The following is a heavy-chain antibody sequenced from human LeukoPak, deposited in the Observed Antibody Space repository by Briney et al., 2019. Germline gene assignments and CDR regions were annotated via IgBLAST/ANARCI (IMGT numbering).Heavy chain of an antibody. CDR2: IYYSGST. CDR3: ARDPRELLIDYFDY. J-gene: IGHJ4*02. V-gene: IGHV4-39*07. D-gene: IGHD1-26*01. CDR1: GGSISSSSYY. Sequence: PSETLSLTCTVSGGSISSSSYYWGWIRQPPGKGLEWIGSIYYSGSTYYNPSLKSRVTISVDTSKNQFSLKLSSVTAAGTAVYYCARDPRELLIDYFDYWGQGTLVTVSS.